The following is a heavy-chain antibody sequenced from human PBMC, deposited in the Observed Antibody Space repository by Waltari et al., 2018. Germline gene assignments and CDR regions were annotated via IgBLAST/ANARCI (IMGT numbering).Heavy chain of an antibody. Sequence: EVHLVESGGGLVQPGGSLRLSCAASGFTFNSYWMHWVRQAPGKGPLWVARISGDGTTHYADSVKGRFTISRDNAKNTVYLQMNRLRTEDTAIYYCTRGAYCTGGRCPGDFDYWGQGTLVTVSS. V-gene: IGHV3-74*01. CDR2: ISGDGTT. J-gene: IGHJ4*02. CDR1: GFTFNSYW. D-gene: IGHD2-15*01. CDR3: TRGAYCTGGRCPGDFDY.